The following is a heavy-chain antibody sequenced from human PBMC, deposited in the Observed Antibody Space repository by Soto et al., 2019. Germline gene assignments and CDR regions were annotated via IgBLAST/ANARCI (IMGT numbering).Heavy chain of an antibody. Sequence: QVQLVQSGAEVKKPGSSVKVSCKASGGTFSSYAISWVRQTPGQGLEWMGGIIPIFGTAHYAQKFQGRVTITADESTSTACRDLSSMGSEDTVVYYCAGCLGVTADYYYYGMDVWGQGTTVTVTS. V-gene: IGHV1-69*01. CDR1: GGTFSSYA. CDR2: IIPIFGTA. D-gene: IGHD2-21*02. J-gene: IGHJ6*02. CDR3: AGCLGVTADYYYYGMDV.